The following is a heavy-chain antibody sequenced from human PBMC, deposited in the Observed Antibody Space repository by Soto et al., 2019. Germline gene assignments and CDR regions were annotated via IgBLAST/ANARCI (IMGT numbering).Heavy chain of an antibody. V-gene: IGHV1-2*04. J-gene: IGHJ3*01. CDR3: ARGNRVTRSRLWWSWRQSGFDF. CDR1: GDTFTDYY. CDR2: INPNTGDT. Sequence: QVQLVQSGAEVRKPGASVKVSCKSTGDTFTDYYMHWVRQAPGQGLEWMGWINPNTGDTKYAQNFQGWVTITRDTSISTAYMEVSRLKSDDAAVYYCARGNRVTRSRLWWSWRQSGFDFWGRGTMVIVSS. D-gene: IGHD2-21*01.